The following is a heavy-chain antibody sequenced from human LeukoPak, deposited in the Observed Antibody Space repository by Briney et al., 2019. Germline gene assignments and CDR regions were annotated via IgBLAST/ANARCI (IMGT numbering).Heavy chain of an antibody. D-gene: IGHD2-2*01. J-gene: IGHJ4*02. Sequence: ASVKVSCKASGYTFTDYYMHWVRQAPGQGFEWMGWINPNDGDTNYAQKFQGRVTMTRDTSISTAHMEVSRLRSDDTAVYYCARANVLYCSSTTCLFDYWGQGTLVTVSS. CDR1: GYTFTDYY. CDR3: ARANVLYCSSTTCLFDY. V-gene: IGHV1-2*02. CDR2: INPNDGDT.